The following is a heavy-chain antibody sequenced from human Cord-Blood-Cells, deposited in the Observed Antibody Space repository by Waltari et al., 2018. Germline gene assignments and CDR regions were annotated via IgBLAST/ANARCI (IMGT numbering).Heavy chain of an antibody. D-gene: IGHD6-6*01. Sequence: QITLKESGPTLVKPTQTLTLTCTFSGFSLSTSGVGVGWLRQPPGKALEWLALIYWNDDKRYSPSLKSRLTITKDTSKNQVVLTMTNMDPVDTATYYCAHSGIAARYYWYFDLWGRGTLVTVSS. CDR2: IYWNDDK. CDR1: GFSLSTSGVG. CDR3: AHSGIAARYYWYFDL. J-gene: IGHJ2*01. V-gene: IGHV2-5*01.